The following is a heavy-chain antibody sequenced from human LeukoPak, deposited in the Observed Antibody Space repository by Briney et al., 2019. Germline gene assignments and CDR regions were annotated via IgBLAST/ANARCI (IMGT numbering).Heavy chain of an antibody. J-gene: IGHJ3*01. Sequence: GGSLRLSCVASGFTFSSHNMHWVRQAPGKGLEWVAVISYDGSNEFYADSVRGRFSISRDTSKNTLYLQMNSLRPEDTAMYYCVREGANTNAFDFWGQGTMVTVSA. CDR3: VREGANTNAFDF. D-gene: IGHD1-26*01. CDR2: ISYDGSNE. CDR1: GFTFSSHN. V-gene: IGHV3-30-3*01.